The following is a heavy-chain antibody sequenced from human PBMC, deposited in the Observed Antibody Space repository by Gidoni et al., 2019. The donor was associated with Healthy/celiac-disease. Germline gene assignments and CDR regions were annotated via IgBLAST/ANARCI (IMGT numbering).Heavy chain of an antibody. CDR1: GGSFSGYY. Sequence: QVQLQQWGAGLLKPSETLSLTCAVYGGSFSGYYWSWIRQPPGKGLEWIGEINHSGSTNYNPSLKSRVTISVDTSKNQFSLKLSSVTAADTAVYYCARGDSTRWAYYGMDVWGQGTTVTVSS. V-gene: IGHV4-34*01. D-gene: IGHD3-22*01. CDR3: ARGDSTRWAYYGMDV. J-gene: IGHJ6*02. CDR2: INHSGST.